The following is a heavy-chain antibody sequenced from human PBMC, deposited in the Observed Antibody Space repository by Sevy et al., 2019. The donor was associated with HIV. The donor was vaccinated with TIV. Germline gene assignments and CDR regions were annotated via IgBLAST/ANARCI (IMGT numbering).Heavy chain of an antibody. D-gene: IGHD1-26*01. J-gene: IGHJ4*02. CDR2: IYYNGNT. Sequence: SETLSLTCTVSGGSITSLYWGWIRQPPGKGLEWIANIYYNGNTNYNPSLKSRVTISLDTSKNQFSLRQSSVTAADTAIYYGAGENAWGRGYSWGQGTLVTVSS. CDR1: GGSITSLY. V-gene: IGHV4-59*08. CDR3: AGENAWGRGYS.